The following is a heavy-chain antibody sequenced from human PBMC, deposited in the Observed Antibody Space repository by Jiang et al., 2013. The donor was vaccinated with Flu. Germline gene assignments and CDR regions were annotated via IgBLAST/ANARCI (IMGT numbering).Heavy chain of an antibody. J-gene: IGHJ4*02. CDR3: AKTSAYGPYYLDH. D-gene: IGHD3-22*01. Sequence: VQLLESGGGLVQPGGSLRLSCAASGFTFSNYAMSWVRQVPGKGLEWVSTISAGGSSKYHADSVRGRFTISRDKSSNTVSLQMNSLRADDTAVYYCAKTSAYGPYYLDHWGQGTLVTVSS. CDR1: GFTFSNYA. V-gene: IGHV3-23*01. CDR2: ISAGGSSK.